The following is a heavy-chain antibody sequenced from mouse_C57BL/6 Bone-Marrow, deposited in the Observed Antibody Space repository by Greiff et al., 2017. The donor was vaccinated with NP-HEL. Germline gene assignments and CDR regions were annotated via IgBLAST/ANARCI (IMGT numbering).Heavy chain of an antibody. Sequence: EVKLQESGGGLVKPGGSLKLSCAASGFTFSSYAMSWVRQTPEKRLEWVATISDGGSYTYYPDNVKGRFTISRDNAKNNLYLQMSHLKSEDTAMYYCARVNYYAMDYWGQGTSVTVSS. CDR2: ISDGGSYT. CDR1: GFTFSSYA. J-gene: IGHJ4*01. V-gene: IGHV5-4*03. CDR3: ARVNYYAMDY.